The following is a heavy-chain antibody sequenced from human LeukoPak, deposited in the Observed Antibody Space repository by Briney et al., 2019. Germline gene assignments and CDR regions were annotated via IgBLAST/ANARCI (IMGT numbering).Heavy chain of an antibody. Sequence: SETLSLTYTVSGGSMSSYYWSWIRLPPGKGLEWIGYVYYLGSTKYNPSLDGRVTISVDTSKNQFSLNLSSVTAADTAVYYCVGGDMSSMHYYGMDVWGQGTTVTVSS. V-gene: IGHV4-59*01. CDR2: VYYLGST. CDR3: VGGDMSSMHYYGMDV. D-gene: IGHD2-2*01. J-gene: IGHJ6*02. CDR1: GGSMSSYY.